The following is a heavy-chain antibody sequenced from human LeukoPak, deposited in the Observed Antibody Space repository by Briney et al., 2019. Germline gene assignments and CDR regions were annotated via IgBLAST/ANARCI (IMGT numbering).Heavy chain of an antibody. V-gene: IGHV4-59*01. CDR2: MFYSGGS. Sequence: PSETLSLTCTVSGGSISSYYWTWIRQPPGKGLEWIGYMFYSGGSNYNPSLRSRVTISVDTSKNQISLKLSSVTAADTAVYYCARFNRNSSGWIDYWGQGTLVTVSS. CDR1: GGSISSYY. D-gene: IGHD6-19*01. CDR3: ARFNRNSSGWIDY. J-gene: IGHJ4*02.